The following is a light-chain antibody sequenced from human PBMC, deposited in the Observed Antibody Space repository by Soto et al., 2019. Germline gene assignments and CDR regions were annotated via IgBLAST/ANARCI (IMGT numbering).Light chain of an antibody. V-gene: IGKV3-11*01. CDR1: QSVSSY. CDR2: EAS. J-gene: IGKJ4*01. CDR3: QQRSNCLT. Sequence: EIVLTQSPAALSVSPGVRATLSCTASQSVSSYFAWCQQKPGQAPRLLLYEASNRPTRIPPSFNGSGSETDFTLTISSLVPEDFSVYYCQQRSNCLTFDGRTKV.